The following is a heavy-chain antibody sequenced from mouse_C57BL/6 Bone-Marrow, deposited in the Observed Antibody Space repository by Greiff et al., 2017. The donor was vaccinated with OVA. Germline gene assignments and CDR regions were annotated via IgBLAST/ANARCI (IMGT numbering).Heavy chain of an antibody. J-gene: IGHJ2*01. Sequence: QVQLQQPGAELVRPGTSVKLSCKASGYTFTSYWMHWVKQRPGQGLEWIGVIDPSDSYTNYNQKFKGKATLTVDTSSSTAYMQLSSLTSEDSAVYYCASEDDYDNSDYWGQGTTLTVSS. CDR2: IDPSDSYT. V-gene: IGHV1-59*01. D-gene: IGHD2-4*01. CDR3: ASEDDYDNSDY. CDR1: GYTFTSYW.